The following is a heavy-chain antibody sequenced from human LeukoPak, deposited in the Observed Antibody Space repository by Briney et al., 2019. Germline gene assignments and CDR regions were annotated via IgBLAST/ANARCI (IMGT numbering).Heavy chain of an antibody. V-gene: IGHV4-30-2*01. Sequence: SETLSLTCTVSGGSISSGGYYWSWIRQPPGKGLEWIGYIYHSGSTYYNPSLKSRVTISVDRSKNQFSLKLSSVTAADTAVYYCARDRAYYDYVWGSYRPFDYWGQGTLVTVSS. J-gene: IGHJ4*02. CDR3: ARDRAYYDYVWGSYRPFDY. CDR2: IYHSGST. CDR1: GGSISSGGYY. D-gene: IGHD3-16*02.